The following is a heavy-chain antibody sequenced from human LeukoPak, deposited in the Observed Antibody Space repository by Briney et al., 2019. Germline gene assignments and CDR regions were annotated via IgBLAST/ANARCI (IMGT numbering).Heavy chain of an antibody. J-gene: IGHJ4*02. Sequence: GGSLRLSCAASGFTVDSNYLSWVRQAPGKGLEWVSTIYTGGNTYYAASVKGRSTISRDFSKNTVFLHMNSLRAEDTAMYYCARGDDSGYYDYFDYWGQGALVTVSS. CDR1: GFTVDSNY. V-gene: IGHV3-53*01. CDR3: ARGDDSGYYDYFDY. D-gene: IGHD3-22*01. CDR2: IYTGGNT.